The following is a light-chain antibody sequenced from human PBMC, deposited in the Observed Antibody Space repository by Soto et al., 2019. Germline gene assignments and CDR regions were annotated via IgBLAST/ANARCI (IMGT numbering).Light chain of an antibody. CDR1: SSDVGGYNY. J-gene: IGLJ2*01. CDR2: DVI. Sequence: QSALTQPRSVSGSPGQSVTISCTGTSSDVGGYNYVSWYQLHPGKAPQLMVYDVIKRPSGVPDRFSGSKSGNTASLTISGLQSEDEADYFCCSYAGAYTHVVFGGGTQLTVL. CDR3: CSYAGAYTHVV. V-gene: IGLV2-11*01.